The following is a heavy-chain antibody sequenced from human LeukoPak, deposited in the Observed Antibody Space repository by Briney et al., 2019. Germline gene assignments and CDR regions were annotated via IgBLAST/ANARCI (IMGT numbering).Heavy chain of an antibody. V-gene: IGHV1-8*03. CDR3: ARVDGSPDY. CDR1: GYTFTSLD. Sequence: ASVKVSCKASGYTFTSLDINWVRQATGQGLEWMGWMNPKSGNTGHAQKFQGRVTIIRNTSISTVYMELSSLRSEDTAVYYCARVDGSPDYWGQGTLVTVSS. D-gene: IGHD2-15*01. CDR2: MNPKSGNT. J-gene: IGHJ4*02.